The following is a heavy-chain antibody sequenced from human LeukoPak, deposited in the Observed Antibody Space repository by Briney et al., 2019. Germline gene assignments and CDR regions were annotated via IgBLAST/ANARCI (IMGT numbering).Heavy chain of an antibody. J-gene: IGHJ6*03. CDR2: INPNSGGT. CDR1: GYTFTGYY. D-gene: IGHD4-23*01. Sequence: ASVKVSCKASGYTFTGYYMHWVRQAPGQGLEWMGWINPNSGGTNYAQKFQDRVTMTRDTSISTAYMELSRLRSDDTAVYYCARGYGGNSRDYYYYYYMDVWGKGTTVTVSS. CDR3: ARGYGGNSRDYYYYYYMDV. V-gene: IGHV1-2*02.